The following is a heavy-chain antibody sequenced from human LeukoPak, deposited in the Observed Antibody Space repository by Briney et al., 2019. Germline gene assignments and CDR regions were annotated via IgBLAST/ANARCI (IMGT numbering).Heavy chain of an antibody. D-gene: IGHD4/OR15-4a*01. CDR2: VTNSGNTT. J-gene: IGHJ4*02. Sequence: QSGGSLRLSCAASGDFAMSWVRQAPGKGLEWVSAVTNSGNTTYYADSVKGRFTISKDNSKSTLHLQLNSLRAEDTAIYFCARHRNFGANFAIEYWGQGTLVTVFS. CDR3: ARHRNFGANFAIEY. V-gene: IGHV3-23*01. CDR1: GDFA.